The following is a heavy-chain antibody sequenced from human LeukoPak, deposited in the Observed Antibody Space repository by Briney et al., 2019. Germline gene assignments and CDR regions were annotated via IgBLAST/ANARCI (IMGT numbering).Heavy chain of an antibody. CDR2: FDVIDAKT. J-gene: IGHJ4*02. D-gene: IGHD5-18*01. V-gene: IGHV1-24*01. Sequence: ASVKVSCTVSGSSLTELSLYWVRQAPGKGLEWMGGFDVIDAKTFYAQKFQGRVTTTEDSSTDTAYMELSSLRSDDTAFYYCAAGRPYSLLDYWGQETLLTVSS. CDR1: GSSLTELS. CDR3: AAGRPYSLLDY.